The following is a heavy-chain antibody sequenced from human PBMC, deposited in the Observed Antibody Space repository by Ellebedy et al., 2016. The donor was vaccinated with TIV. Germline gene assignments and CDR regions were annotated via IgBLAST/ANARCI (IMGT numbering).Heavy chain of an antibody. CDR1: GFTFSSYA. CDR2: ISYDGSNK. V-gene: IGHV3-30-3*01. J-gene: IGHJ5*02. D-gene: IGHD2-2*02. Sequence: GESLKISXAASGFTFSSYAMHWVRQAPGKGLEWVAVISYDGSNKYYADSVKGRFTISRDNSKNTLYLQMNSLRAEDTAVYYCASEVERYCSSTSCYTGGILGFNPWGQGTLVTVSS. CDR3: ASEVERYCSSTSCYTGGILGFNP.